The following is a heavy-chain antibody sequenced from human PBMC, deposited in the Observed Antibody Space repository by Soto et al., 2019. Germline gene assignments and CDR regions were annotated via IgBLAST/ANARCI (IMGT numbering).Heavy chain of an antibody. CDR3: ARPYYYDSSGYYVWFDP. CDR2: IYHSGST. Sequence: SETLSLTCAVSGYSISSGYYWGWIRQPPGKGLEWIGSIYHSGSTYYNPSLKSRVTISVDTSKNQFSLKLSSVTAADTAVYYCARPYYYDSSGYYVWFDPWGQGTLVTVSS. CDR1: GYSISSGYY. D-gene: IGHD3-22*01. J-gene: IGHJ5*02. V-gene: IGHV4-38-2*01.